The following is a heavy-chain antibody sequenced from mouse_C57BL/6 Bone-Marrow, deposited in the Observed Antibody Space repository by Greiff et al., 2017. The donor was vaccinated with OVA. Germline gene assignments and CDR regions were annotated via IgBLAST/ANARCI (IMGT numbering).Heavy chain of an antibody. V-gene: IGHV1-69*01. CDR2: IDPSDSYT. CDR3: ARGTLRAY. CDR1: GYTFTSYW. Sequence: VQLQQPGAELVMPGASVKLSCKASGYTFTSYWMHWVKQRPGQGLEWIGEIDPSDSYTNYNQKFKGKSTLTVDKSSSTAYMQLSSLTSEDAAVYYCARGTLRAYWGQGTLVTVSA. J-gene: IGHJ3*01. D-gene: IGHD1-1*01.